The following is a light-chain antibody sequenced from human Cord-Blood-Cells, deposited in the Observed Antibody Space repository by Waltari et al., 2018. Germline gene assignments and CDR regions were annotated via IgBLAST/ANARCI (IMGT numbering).Light chain of an antibody. CDR3: YSAADNNWV. Sequence: SYELTQPSSVSVSPGQTARITCSGDVLATKYARWFQQKPGQAPVLVIYKDSERPSGIPVRFSGSSSGTTVTLTISGAQVEDEADYYCYSAADNNWVFGGGTKLTVL. J-gene: IGLJ3*02. CDR1: VLATKY. V-gene: IGLV3-27*01. CDR2: KDS.